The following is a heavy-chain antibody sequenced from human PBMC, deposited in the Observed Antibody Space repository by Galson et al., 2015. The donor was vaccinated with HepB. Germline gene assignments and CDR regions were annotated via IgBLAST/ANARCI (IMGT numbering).Heavy chain of an antibody. CDR1: GFRFGGYA. D-gene: IGHD1-26*01. J-gene: IGHJ5*01. CDR3: ISDGPRRGRDYYPFAF. V-gene: IGHV3-49*04. CDR2: VRIETRGGTT. Sequence: SLRLSCAALGFRFGGYAVIWVRQAPGKGLEWVGFVRIETRGGTTAYAASGKGPITISKADYKGVAYLQMNSLDAEDTAKYYCISDGPRRGRDYYPFAFWGQGTLVTVSS.